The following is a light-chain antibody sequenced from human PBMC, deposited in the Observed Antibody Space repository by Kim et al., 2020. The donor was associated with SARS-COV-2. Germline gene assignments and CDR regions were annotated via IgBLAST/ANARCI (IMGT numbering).Light chain of an antibody. Sequence: CPGERATLSCRASQSVSSSYLAWYQKKPGQAPRLLIYGASSRATGIPDRCSGRGSGTDFTLTISRLEPEDFAVYYCQQYGSSPRTFGQGTKVEIK. CDR3: QQYGSSPRT. J-gene: IGKJ1*01. CDR1: QSVSSSY. CDR2: GAS. V-gene: IGKV3-20*01.